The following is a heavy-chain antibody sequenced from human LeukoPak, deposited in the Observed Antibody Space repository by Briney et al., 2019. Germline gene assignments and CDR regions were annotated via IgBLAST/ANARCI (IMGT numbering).Heavy chain of an antibody. D-gene: IGHD1-26*01. Sequence: GGSLRLSCAASGFTFSSYSMNWVRQAPGKGLEWVSSISSSSSYIYYADSVKGRFTIARDNAKNSLYLQMNSLGAEDTALYYCRGDWGIYSGGSASFRYSGQGTLVTVSS. CDR2: ISSSSSYI. CDR3: RGDWGIYSGGSASFRY. J-gene: IGHJ4*02. CDR1: GFTFSSYS. V-gene: IGHV3-21*01.